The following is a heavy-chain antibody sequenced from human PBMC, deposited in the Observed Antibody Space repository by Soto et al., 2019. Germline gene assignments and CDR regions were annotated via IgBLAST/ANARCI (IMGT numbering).Heavy chain of an antibody. Sequence: EVKLVESGGGLVQPGGSLRLSCAASGFTFSNYWMYWVRQAPGQGLVWVSRINSDGSVSRYADSVKGRLTISRDNVKNPLYLQMNSLRVDDTAVYYCARGDCVGGSCYSLAGSFYYYMDVWGKGTTVPVFS. CDR3: ARGDCVGGSCYSLAGSFYYYMDV. D-gene: IGHD2-15*01. CDR1: GFTFSNYW. J-gene: IGHJ6*03. CDR2: INSDGSVS. V-gene: IGHV3-74*01.